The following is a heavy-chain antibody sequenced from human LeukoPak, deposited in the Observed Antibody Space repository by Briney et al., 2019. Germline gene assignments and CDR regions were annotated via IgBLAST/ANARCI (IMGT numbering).Heavy chain of an antibody. J-gene: IGHJ4*02. V-gene: IGHV3-15*01. D-gene: IGHD1-26*01. CDR2: IKAKAHGGTI. Sequence: PGGSLRLSCAASGFTFINAWMAWVRQAPGKGLEWVGRIKAKAHGGTIEYAAPVKGRFTISRDDSKNTLYLQMNSLKTEDTAVYYCTTDGVGVEGATYDNWGQGTLVSVSS. CDR1: GFTFINAW. CDR3: TTDGVGVEGATYDN.